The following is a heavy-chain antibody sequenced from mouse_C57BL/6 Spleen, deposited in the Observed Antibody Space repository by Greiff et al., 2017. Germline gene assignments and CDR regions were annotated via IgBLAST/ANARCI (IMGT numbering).Heavy chain of an antibody. CDR1: GFNIKDYY. V-gene: IGHV14-1*01. CDR3: TTLYDDYDGPDYYAMDD. J-gene: IGHJ4*01. CDR2: IDPEDGDT. D-gene: IGHD2-4*01. Sequence: EVQLQQSGAELVRPGASVKLSCTASGFNIKDYYMHWVKQRPDQGLEWIGRIDPEDGDTEYAPKVQGKATMTADTSSNTAYLQRSSLTSEDTAVYYCTTLYDDYDGPDYYAMDDWGQGTSVTVSS.